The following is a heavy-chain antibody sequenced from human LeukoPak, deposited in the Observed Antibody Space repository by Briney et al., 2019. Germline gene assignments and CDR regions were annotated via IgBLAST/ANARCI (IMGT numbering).Heavy chain of an antibody. J-gene: IGHJ5*02. Sequence: GGSLRLSCAASGFTFSSYAMNWVRQAPGKGLECVSGISGNGGTTWYADSMKGRFTISRDNSKNTLYLQMNSLRAEDTAVYYCAKGLQPWGQGTLVTVSS. CDR2: ISGNGGTT. V-gene: IGHV3-23*01. CDR3: AKGLQP. CDR1: GFTFSSYA.